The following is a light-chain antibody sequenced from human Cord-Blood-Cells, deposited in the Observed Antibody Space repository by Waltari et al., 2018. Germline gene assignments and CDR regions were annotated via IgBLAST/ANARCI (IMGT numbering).Light chain of an antibody. CDR1: SSDVGGYNY. CDR2: EVS. V-gene: IGLV2-14*01. J-gene: IGLJ1*01. Sequence: QSALTQPASVSGSPGQSITISCTGTSSDVGGYNYVSWYQQHPGKAPKLMIYEVSNRPSGVSNRFSGSKSDNTASLTISGLQAEDEADYYCSSYTSSSLCVFGTGTKVTVL. CDR3: SSYTSSSLCV.